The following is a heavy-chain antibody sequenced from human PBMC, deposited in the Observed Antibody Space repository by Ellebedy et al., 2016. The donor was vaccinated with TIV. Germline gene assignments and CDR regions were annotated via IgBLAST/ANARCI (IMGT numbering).Heavy chain of an antibody. J-gene: IGHJ4*02. CDR3: ARNRYCSRGNCYALGY. V-gene: IGHV3-74*01. D-gene: IGHD2-15*01. Sequence: GESLKISCGASGFTFSSYWMHWVRQAPGKGLVWVARIHGDGCRTHYADSVKGRFTISRDNAKNTLYLQMNSLRAEETADYYCARNRYCSRGNCYALGYWGQGTLVTVSS. CDR1: GFTFSSYW. CDR2: IHGDGCRT.